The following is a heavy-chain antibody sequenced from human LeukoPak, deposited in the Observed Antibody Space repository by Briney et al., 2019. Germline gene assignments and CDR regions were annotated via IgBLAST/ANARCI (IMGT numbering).Heavy chain of an antibody. CDR3: AKDKWFGELATKTSGY. Sequence: GGSLRLSCAASGFTFSSYDMSWVRQGPGKGLEWSSAISGSGGSTYYADSVKGRFTISRDNSKNTLYLQMNSLRAEDTAVYYCAKDKWFGELATKTSGYWGQGTLVTVSS. CDR1: GFTFSSYD. CDR2: ISGSGGST. V-gene: IGHV3-23*01. J-gene: IGHJ4*02. D-gene: IGHD3-10*01.